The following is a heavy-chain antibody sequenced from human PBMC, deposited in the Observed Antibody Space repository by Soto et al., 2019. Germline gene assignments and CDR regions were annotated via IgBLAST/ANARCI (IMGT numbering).Heavy chain of an antibody. D-gene: IGHD6-19*01. CDR3: ARAGYSSDWRFDY. CDR2: IKQDGSEK. V-gene: IGHV3-7*01. J-gene: IGHJ4*02. Sequence: EVQLVESGGGLVQPGGSLRLSCAASGFTFSSYWMNWVRQAPGKGLEWVANIKQDGSEKYYVDSVKGRFTISRDNAKNSLYLQMNSLRAEDTAVYYCARAGYSSDWRFDYWGQGTLVTVSS. CDR1: GFTFSSYW.